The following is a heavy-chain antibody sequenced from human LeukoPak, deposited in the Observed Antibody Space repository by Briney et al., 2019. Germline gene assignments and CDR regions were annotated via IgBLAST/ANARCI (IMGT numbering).Heavy chain of an antibody. D-gene: IGHD6-19*01. CDR1: GYTFTSYD. V-gene: IGHV1-8*01. J-gene: IGHJ4*02. CDR2: MNPNSGNT. Sequence: ASVKVSCKASGYTFTSYDINWVRQATGQGLEWMGWMNPNSGNTGYAQKFQGRVTITRNTSISTAYMELSSLRSEDTAVYYCATIAVAGRGFGYWGQGTLVTVSS. CDR3: ATIAVAGRGFGY.